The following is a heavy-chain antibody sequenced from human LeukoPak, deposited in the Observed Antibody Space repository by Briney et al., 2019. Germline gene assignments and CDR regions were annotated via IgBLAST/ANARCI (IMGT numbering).Heavy chain of an antibody. J-gene: IGHJ4*02. Sequence: PGGSLRLSCAASGFTFSSYGMHWVRQAPGKGLEWVAFIRYGGSNKYYADSVKGRFTISRDNSKNTLYLQMNSLRAEDTAVYYCAKDTHSGYYSLVDYWGQGTLVTVSS. V-gene: IGHV3-30*02. CDR3: AKDTHSGYYSLVDY. D-gene: IGHD3-22*01. CDR2: IRYGGSNK. CDR1: GFTFSSYG.